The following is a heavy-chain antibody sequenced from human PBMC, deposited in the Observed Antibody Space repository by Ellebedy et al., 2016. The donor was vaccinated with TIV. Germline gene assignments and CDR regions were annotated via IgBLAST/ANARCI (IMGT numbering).Heavy chain of an antibody. CDR2: INPNSGGT. CDR3: ARAVDTAMDFDY. D-gene: IGHD5-18*01. J-gene: IGHJ4*02. V-gene: IGHV1-2*04. CDR1: GYTFTGYY. Sequence: AASVKVSCKASGYTFTGYYMHWVRQALGQGLEWMGWINPNSGGTNYAQKFQGWVTMTRDTSISTAYMELSRLRSDDTAVYYCARAVDTAMDFDYWGQGTLVTVSS.